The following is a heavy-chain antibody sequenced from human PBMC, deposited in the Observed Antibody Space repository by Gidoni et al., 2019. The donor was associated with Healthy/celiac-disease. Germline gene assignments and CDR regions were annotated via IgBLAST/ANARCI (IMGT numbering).Heavy chain of an antibody. V-gene: IGHV3-9*01. CDR1: GFTFVDSA. Sequence: EVQLVESGGGLVQPGRSLRLSCAASGFTFVDSAMHWVRQAPGKGLEWVSGISWKSGSIGYADSVKGRFTISRDNAKNSLYLQMNSLRAEDTALYYCAKDLVEGPGDYYYYYMDVWGKGTTVTVSS. J-gene: IGHJ6*03. CDR2: ISWKSGSI. CDR3: AKDLVEGPGDYYYYYMDV. D-gene: IGHD1-1*01.